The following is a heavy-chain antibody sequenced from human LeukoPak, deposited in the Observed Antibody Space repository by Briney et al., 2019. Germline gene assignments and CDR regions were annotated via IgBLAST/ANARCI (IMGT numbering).Heavy chain of an antibody. J-gene: IGHJ2*01. D-gene: IGHD5-18*01. CDR1: GYTFTSYY. Sequence: GASGTVSCKASGYTFTSYYMHWVRQAPGQGLEWMGIINPSGGSTSYAQKFQGRVTMTRDTSTSTVYMELSSLRSEDTAVYYCARVSYGQLWYFDLWGRGTLVTVSS. V-gene: IGHV1-46*01. CDR2: INPSGGST. CDR3: ARVSYGQLWYFDL.